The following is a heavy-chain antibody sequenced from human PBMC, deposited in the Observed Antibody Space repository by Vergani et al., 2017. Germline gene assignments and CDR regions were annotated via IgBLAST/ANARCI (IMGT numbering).Heavy chain of an antibody. CDR3: ARKNYNWNVHDY. CDR1: GSSISSGYY. CDR2: IYHSGST. V-gene: IGHV4-38-2*02. Sequence: QVQLQESGPGLVKPSETLSLTCTVSGSSISSGYYWGWIRQPPGKGLEWIGYIYHSGSTYYNPSLKSRVTISVDRSKNQFSLKLSSVTAADTAVYYCARKNYNWNVHDYWGQGTLVTVSS. J-gene: IGHJ4*02. D-gene: IGHD1-1*01.